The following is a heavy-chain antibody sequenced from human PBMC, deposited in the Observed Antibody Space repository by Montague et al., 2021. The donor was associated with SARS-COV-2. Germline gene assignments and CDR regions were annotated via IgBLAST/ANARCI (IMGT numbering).Heavy chain of an antibody. J-gene: IGHJ4*02. CDR3: ARHAPELAPGLSGYDGFDY. Sequence: SETLSLTCTVSGGSISSYYWSWIRQPPGKGLEWNGYIYYSGSTNYNPPLKGRVTISVDTSKNQFSLKLSSVTAAVTAVYFCARHAPELAPGLSGYDGFDYWGQGTLVTVSS. CDR1: GGSISSYY. CDR2: IYYSGST. D-gene: IGHD5-12*01. V-gene: IGHV4-59*08.